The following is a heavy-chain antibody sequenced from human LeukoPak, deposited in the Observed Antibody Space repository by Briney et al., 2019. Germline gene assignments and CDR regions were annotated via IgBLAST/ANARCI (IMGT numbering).Heavy chain of an antibody. CDR2: ISAYNGNT. J-gene: IGHJ5*02. CDR1: GYTFTSYG. Sequence: GASVKVSCKASGYTFTSYGISWVRQAPGQGLEWMGWISAYNGNTNYAQKLQGRVTMTTDTSTSTAYMELRSLRSDDTAVYYCARDLPGLAAPTPLWFDPWGQGTLVTVSS. D-gene: IGHD6-13*01. V-gene: IGHV1-18*01. CDR3: ARDLPGLAAPTPLWFDP.